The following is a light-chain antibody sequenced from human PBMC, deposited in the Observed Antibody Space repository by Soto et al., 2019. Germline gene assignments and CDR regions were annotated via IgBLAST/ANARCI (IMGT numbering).Light chain of an antibody. CDR3: SSYTSSSTLV. Sequence: QSVLTQPASVSGSPGQSITISCTGTNSYVGGYNYVSWYQQHPGKAPKLMIYDVSDRPSGVSNRFSGSKSGDTASLTISGLQAEDEADYYCSSYTSSSTLVFGGGTKVTVL. CDR1: NSYVGGYNY. V-gene: IGLV2-14*03. J-gene: IGLJ2*01. CDR2: DVS.